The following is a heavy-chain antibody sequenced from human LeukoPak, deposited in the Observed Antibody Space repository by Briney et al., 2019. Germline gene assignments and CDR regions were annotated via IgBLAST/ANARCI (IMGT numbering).Heavy chain of an antibody. D-gene: IGHD3-22*01. V-gene: IGHV3-23*01. CDR3: AKDPGLDAFDI. CDR2: TRGGGSGT. J-gene: IGHJ3*02. Sequence: AGSLRLSCAASGFTFSSYAMSWVRQAPGKGLEWVSATRGGGSGTHYADSVKGRFTISRDSSNNTLSLQMNSLRAEDTAVYFCAKDPGLDAFDIWGQGTMVTVSS. CDR1: GFTFSSYA.